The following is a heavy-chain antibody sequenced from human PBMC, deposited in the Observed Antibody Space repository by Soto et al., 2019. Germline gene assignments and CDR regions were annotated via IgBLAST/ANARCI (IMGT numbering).Heavy chain of an antibody. CDR1: GGTFSSYA. CDR2: IIPIFGTA. D-gene: IGHD3-3*01. V-gene: IGHV1-69*13. J-gene: IGHJ4*02. CDR3: ARGNYDFWSGYYIPRYYFDY. Sequence: GASVKVSCKASGGTFSSYAISWVRQAPGQGLEWMGGIIPIFGTANYAQKFQGRVTITADESTSTAYMGLSSLRSEDTAVYYCARGNYDFWSGYYIPRYYFDYWGQGTLVTVSS.